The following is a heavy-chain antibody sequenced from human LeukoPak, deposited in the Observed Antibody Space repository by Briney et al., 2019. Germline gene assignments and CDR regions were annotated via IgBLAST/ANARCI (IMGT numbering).Heavy chain of an antibody. D-gene: IGHD1-26*01. V-gene: IGHV4-34*01. Sequence: SETLSLTCAVYGGSFSVYYWSWIRQPPGKGLEWIGEINHSGSTNYNPSLKSRVTISVDTSKNQFSLKLSSVTAADTAVYYCARGRVELGFDYWGQGALVTVSS. CDR1: GGSFSVYY. CDR3: ARGRVELGFDY. CDR2: INHSGST. J-gene: IGHJ4*02.